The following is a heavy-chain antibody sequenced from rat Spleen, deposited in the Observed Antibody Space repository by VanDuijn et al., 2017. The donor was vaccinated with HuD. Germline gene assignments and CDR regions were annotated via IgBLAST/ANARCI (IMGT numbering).Heavy chain of an antibody. CDR3: ATLYYYSSYIGGYYYVMDA. Sequence: EVQLVESGGGLVQPGRSLKLSCVASGFTFNNYWMTWIRQAPTKGLEWVASISPSGGSTYYRDSVKGRFTISRDNAKSTLYLQMDSLRSEDTATYYCATLYYYSSYIGGYYYVMDAWGQGASVTVSS. CDR2: ISPSGGST. J-gene: IGHJ4*01. CDR1: GFTFNNYW. D-gene: IGHD1-2*01. V-gene: IGHV5-19*01.